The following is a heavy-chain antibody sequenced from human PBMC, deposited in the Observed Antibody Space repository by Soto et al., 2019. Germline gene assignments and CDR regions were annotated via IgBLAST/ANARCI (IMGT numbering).Heavy chain of an antibody. Sequence: SETLSLTCTVSGGSISSYYVSWIRQSAGKGLEWIGRIDTSGTTNYNPSLKGRVTMSVDTSKNQFSLKLSSVTAADTAVYYCAREKGVFVLSPWGQGTLLTVSS. D-gene: IGHD6-13*01. CDR2: IDTSGTT. CDR1: GGSISSYY. J-gene: IGHJ4*02. V-gene: IGHV4-4*07. CDR3: AREKGVFVLSP.